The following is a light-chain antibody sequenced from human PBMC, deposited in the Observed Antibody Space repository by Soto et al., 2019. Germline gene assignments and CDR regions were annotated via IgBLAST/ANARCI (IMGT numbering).Light chain of an antibody. Sequence: QSALTQPASVSGSPGQSITISCTGTSSDVGGYNDLSWYQLHPSNATNLMIYDVSNRSSVLSKLFAGSTSGNTASLTISGLHDEDADDYYCSSDTSRSVEVVGAGTKLTVL. CDR3: SSDTSRSVEV. J-gene: IGLJ1*01. CDR2: DVS. V-gene: IGLV2-14*01. CDR1: SSDVGGYND.